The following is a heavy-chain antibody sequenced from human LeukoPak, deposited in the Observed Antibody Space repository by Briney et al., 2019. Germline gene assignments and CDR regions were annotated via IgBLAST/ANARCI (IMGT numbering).Heavy chain of an antibody. CDR1: GDSFSNYY. V-gene: IGHV4-59*01. D-gene: IGHD2-15*01. Sequence: KPSETLSLTCTVSGDSFSNYYWSWIRQPPGKGLEWIGYIYYSGSTNYNPSLKSRVTISVDTSKNQFSLKLSSVTAADTAVYYCARAAYCSGGSCYLGIAFDIWGQGTMVTVSS. CDR3: ARAAYCSGGSCYLGIAFDI. J-gene: IGHJ3*02. CDR2: IYYSGST.